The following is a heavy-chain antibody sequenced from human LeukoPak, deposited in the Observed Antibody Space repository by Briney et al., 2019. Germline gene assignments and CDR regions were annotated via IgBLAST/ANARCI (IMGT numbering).Heavy chain of an antibody. CDR3: VRDASVVVVPAAISFIDY. CDR2: VNPNSGGT. V-gene: IGHV1-2*02. D-gene: IGHD2-2*01. J-gene: IGHJ4*02. Sequence: GASVKVSCKASGYTFTGYYMHWVRQAPGQGLEWMGWVNPNSGGTNYAQNFQGRVTMTRDTSISTAYMELSRLRSDDTAVYYCVRDASVVVVPAAISFIDYWGEGTLVTVSS. CDR1: GYTFTGYY.